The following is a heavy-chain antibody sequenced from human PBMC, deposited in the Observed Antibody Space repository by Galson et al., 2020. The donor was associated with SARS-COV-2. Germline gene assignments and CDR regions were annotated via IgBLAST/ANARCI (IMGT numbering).Heavy chain of an antibody. V-gene: IGHV4-31*03. CDR2: IYYSGGA. J-gene: IGHJ6*02. D-gene: IGHD3-9*01. CDR1: GGSINSAGDY. Sequence: ASETLSLTCTVSGGSINSAGDYWSWIRQRPGKGLEWIGYIYYSGGAHYNPSLKSRIIISIDTSKHQFSLQLTSVTAADTAVYFCARGRGSGYYVGPTPYVYGMDVWGQGTTVIVSS. CDR3: ARGRGSGYYVGPTPYVYGMDV.